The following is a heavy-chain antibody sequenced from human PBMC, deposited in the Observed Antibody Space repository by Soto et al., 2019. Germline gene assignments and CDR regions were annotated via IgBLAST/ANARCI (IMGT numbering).Heavy chain of an antibody. CDR2: IWYDGSNK. CDR3: AHSSGYYFFDY. CDR1: GFTFSSYG. J-gene: IGHJ4*02. V-gene: IGHV3-33*01. D-gene: IGHD3-22*01. Sequence: QVQLVESGGGVVQPGRSLRLSCAASGFTFSSYGMHWVRQAPGKGLEWVAVIWYDGSNKYYADSVKGRFTISRDNSKNTLYLQMSSLRAEDTAVYYCAHSSGYYFFDYWGQGTLVTVSS.